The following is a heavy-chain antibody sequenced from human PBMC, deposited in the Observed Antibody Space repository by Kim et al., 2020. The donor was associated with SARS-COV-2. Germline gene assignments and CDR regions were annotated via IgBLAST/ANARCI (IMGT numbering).Heavy chain of an antibody. D-gene: IGHD2-2*02. J-gene: IGHJ4*02. CDR2: IFYTGST. CDR3: ARGSSGYRATLDY. CDR1: GGSISSYY. V-gene: IGHV4-59*01. Sequence: SETLSLTCTVSGGSISSYYWSWIRQPPGKGPEWIGYIFYTGSTPYNPSLKSRVTISVDASKNPFSLKLSSLTAAETAVYYCARGSSGYRATLDYWGQGTL.